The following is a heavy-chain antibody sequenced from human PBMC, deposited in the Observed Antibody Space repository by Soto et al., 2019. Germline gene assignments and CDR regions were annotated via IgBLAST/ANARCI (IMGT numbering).Heavy chain of an antibody. CDR3: TTVVAYYDFWSGYYID. V-gene: IGHV3-15*07. CDR2: IKSKTDGGKT. J-gene: IGHJ6*02. Sequence: GGSLRLSCAASGFTFSNAWMNWVRQAPGKGLEWVGRIKSKTDGGKTDYAAPVKGRFTISRDDSKNTLYLQMNSLKTEDTAVYYCTTVVAYYDFWSGYYIDWGQGTTVTVSS. CDR1: GFTFSNAW. D-gene: IGHD3-3*01.